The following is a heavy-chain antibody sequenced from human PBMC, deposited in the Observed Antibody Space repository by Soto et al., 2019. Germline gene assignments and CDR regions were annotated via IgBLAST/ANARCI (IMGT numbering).Heavy chain of an antibody. D-gene: IGHD5-18*01. CDR3: AREYEITRGYSYGNNFDY. CDR1: GDSVSSNSAA. V-gene: IGHV6-1*01. Sequence: QVQLQQSGPGLVKPSQTLSLTCAISGDSVSSNSAAWNWIRQSPSRGLEWLGRTYYRSKWYNDYAVSVKSRITINPDTSKNQFSLQLNSVTPEDTAVYYCAREYEITRGYSYGNNFDYWGQGTLVTVSS. CDR2: TYYRSKWYN. J-gene: IGHJ4*02.